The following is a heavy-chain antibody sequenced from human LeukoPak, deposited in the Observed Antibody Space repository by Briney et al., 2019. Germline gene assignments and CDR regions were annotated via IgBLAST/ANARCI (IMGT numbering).Heavy chain of an antibody. V-gene: IGHV1-18*01. CDR2: ISAYNGNT. D-gene: IGHD3-22*01. J-gene: IGHJ4*02. CDR3: ARDQYYYDSSGPLDY. CDR1: GYTFTSYG. Sequence: ASVKVSCKASGYTFTSYGISWVRQAPGQGLEWMGWISAYNGNTNYAQKLQGRVTMTTDTSTSTAYMELRSLRSDDTAVYYCARDQYYYDSSGPLDYWGQGTLVTVSS.